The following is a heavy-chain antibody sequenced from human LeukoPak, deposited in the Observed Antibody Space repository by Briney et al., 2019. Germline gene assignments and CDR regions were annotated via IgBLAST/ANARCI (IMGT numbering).Heavy chain of an antibody. Sequence: SQTLSLTCTVSGGSISSGDYYWSWIRQPPGKGLEWIGYIYYSGITYYNPSLKSRVTISVDTSKNQFSLKLRSVTAADTAVYYCARERRGMPQLDYWGQGTLVTVSS. CDR2: IYYSGIT. CDR1: GGSISSGDYY. D-gene: IGHD2-2*01. V-gene: IGHV4-30-4*01. CDR3: ARERRGMPQLDY. J-gene: IGHJ4*02.